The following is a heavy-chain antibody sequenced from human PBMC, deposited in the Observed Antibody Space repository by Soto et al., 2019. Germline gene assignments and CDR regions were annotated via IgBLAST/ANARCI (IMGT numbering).Heavy chain of an antibody. CDR1: GFTFDDYA. J-gene: IGHJ6*02. CDR2: ISWNSGSI. CDR3: AKDIRVRAWYYYYGMDV. D-gene: IGHD3-10*01. Sequence: EVQLVESGGGLVQPGRSLRLSCAASGFTFDDYAMHWVRQAPGKGLEWVSGISWNSGSIGYADSVKGRCTISRDNAKNSLYLQMNSLRAEDTALYYCAKDIRVRAWYYYYGMDVWGQGTTVTVSS. V-gene: IGHV3-9*01.